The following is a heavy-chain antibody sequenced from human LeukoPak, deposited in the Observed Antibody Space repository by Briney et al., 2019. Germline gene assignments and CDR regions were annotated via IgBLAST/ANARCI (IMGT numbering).Heavy chain of an antibody. D-gene: IGHD1-1*01. J-gene: IGHJ4*02. CDR2: ISYDGSNK. CDR3: ASTTDVYYFDY. V-gene: IGHV3-30*04. Sequence: PGGSLRLSCAASGFTFSNYAMNWVRQSPGKGLEWVAVISYDGSNKYYADSVKGRFTISRDNSKNTLYLQMNSLRAEDTAVYYCASTTDVYYFDYWGQGTLVTVSS. CDR1: GFTFSNYA.